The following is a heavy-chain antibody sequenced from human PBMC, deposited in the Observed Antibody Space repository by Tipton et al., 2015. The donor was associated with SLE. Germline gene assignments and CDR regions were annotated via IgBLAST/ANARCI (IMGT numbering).Heavy chain of an antibody. CDR2: IYLDDSDT. V-gene: IGHV5-51*01. D-gene: IGHD2-21*01. J-gene: IGHJ4*02. CDR3: ARRALWPGTPPMSWHYFDY. Sequence: QLVQSGAEVKKPGESLKISCKGSGDSFTSHWIGWVRQMPGKGLEWMGMIYLDDSDTRYSPSFQGHVTISADRSISTAYLQWSSLKASDTAVYYCARRALWPGTPPMSWHYFDYWGQGTLVTVSS. CDR1: GDSFTSHW.